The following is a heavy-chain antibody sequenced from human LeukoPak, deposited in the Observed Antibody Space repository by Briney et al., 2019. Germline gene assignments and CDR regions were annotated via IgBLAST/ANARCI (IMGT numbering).Heavy chain of an antibody. Sequence: PGGSLRLSCAASGFTFSSYSMNWVRQALGKGLEWVSYISSSSSTIYYADSVKGRFTISRDNAKNSLYLQMNSLRAEDTAVYYCAKTNRGYNYAGWYFDLWGRGTLVTVSS. V-gene: IGHV3-48*04. CDR1: GFTFSSYS. D-gene: IGHD5-18*01. J-gene: IGHJ2*01. CDR2: ISSSSSTI. CDR3: AKTNRGYNYAGWYFDL.